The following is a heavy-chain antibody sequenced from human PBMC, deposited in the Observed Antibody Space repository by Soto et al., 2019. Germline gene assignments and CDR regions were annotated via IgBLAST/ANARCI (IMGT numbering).Heavy chain of an antibody. D-gene: IGHD3-3*01. Sequence: PGGSLRLSCKASGFSFSDYAMTWVRQAPGKGLEWVSVISGSGDNTFYAASVKGRFAISRDNSKNVLYLQMNSLSADDAAVYFCAKGRAITVYGVDILFDYWGRGTLVTVSS. CDR2: ISGSGDNT. CDR1: GFSFSDYA. CDR3: AKGRAITVYGVDILFDY. V-gene: IGHV3-23*01. J-gene: IGHJ4*01.